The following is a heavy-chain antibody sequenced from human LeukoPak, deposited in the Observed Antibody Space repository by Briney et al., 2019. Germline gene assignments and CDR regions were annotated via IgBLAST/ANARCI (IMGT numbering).Heavy chain of an antibody. D-gene: IGHD2-15*01. CDR3: ARSGYCSGGSCYRFDP. J-gene: IGHJ5*02. Sequence: GASVKVSCKASGYTFTSYDINWVRQATGQGREWMGWMNPNSGNTGYAQKFQGRVTITRNTSISTAYMELSSLRSEDTAVYYCARSGYCSGGSCYRFDPWGQGTLVTVSS. CDR2: MNPNSGNT. CDR1: GYTFTSYD. V-gene: IGHV1-8*03.